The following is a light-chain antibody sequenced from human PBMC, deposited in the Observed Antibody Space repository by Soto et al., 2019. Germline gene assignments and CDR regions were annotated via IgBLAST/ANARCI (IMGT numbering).Light chain of an antibody. Sequence: QSVLTQAPSASGTPGKWVTIPCSGSTANIATNPVNWYQQLPGTAPKLLIYSNSQRHSGGPVRFSGSESGTSVSLDISGLQSKDEGDYDCAAWDDSLSGPLFGGGTKLTVL. J-gene: IGLJ2*01. CDR2: SNS. CDR1: TANIATNP. V-gene: IGLV1-44*01. CDR3: AAWDDSLSGPL.